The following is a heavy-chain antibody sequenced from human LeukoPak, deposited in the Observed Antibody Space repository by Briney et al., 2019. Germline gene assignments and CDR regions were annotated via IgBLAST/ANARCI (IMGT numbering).Heavy chain of an antibody. Sequence: GGSLRLSCAASGFTFIDYAMHWVRQAPGKGLDWVAAISYDGNSKYYPDSVKGRFTISGDKSENRLYLQMNSLRIEDTAVYYCTKGGGVADYYPFIGPYFDLWGRGTPVTVSS. D-gene: IGHD1-26*01. CDR1: GFTFIDYA. CDR2: ISYDGNSK. V-gene: IGHV3-30*04. J-gene: IGHJ2*01. CDR3: TKGGGVADYYPFIGPYFDL.